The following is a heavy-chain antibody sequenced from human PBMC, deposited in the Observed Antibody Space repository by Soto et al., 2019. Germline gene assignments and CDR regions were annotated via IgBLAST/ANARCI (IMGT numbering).Heavy chain of an antibody. V-gene: IGHV3-20*04. J-gene: IGHJ4*02. CDR2: INWNGGST. Sequence: GGSLRLSCAASGFTFDDYGMSWVRQAPGKGLEWVSGINWNGGSTGYADSVKGRFTISRDNAKNSLYLQMNSLRAEDTAVYYCAKEQKHSSTWSELNYWGQGTLVTVSS. CDR3: AKEQKHSSTWSELNY. CDR1: GFTFDDYG. D-gene: IGHD6-13*01.